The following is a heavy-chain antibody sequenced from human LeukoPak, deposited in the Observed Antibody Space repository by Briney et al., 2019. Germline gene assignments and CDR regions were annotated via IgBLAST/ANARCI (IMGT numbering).Heavy chain of an antibody. CDR2: ISYDGSNK. CDR3: AKERLGYCSGGSCYGSDY. J-gene: IGHJ4*02. V-gene: IGHV3-30*18. Sequence: GRSLRLSCAASGFTFSSYGMHWVRQAPGKGLEWVAVISYDGSNKYYADSVKGRFTISRDNSKNTLYLQMNSLGAEDTAVYYCAKERLGYCSGGSCYGSDYWGQGTLVTVSS. CDR1: GFTFSSYG. D-gene: IGHD2-15*01.